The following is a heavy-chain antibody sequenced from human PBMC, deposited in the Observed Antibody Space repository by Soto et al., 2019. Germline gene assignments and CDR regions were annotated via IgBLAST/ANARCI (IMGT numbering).Heavy chain of an antibody. CDR2: INPNSGGT. CDR1: GYTFTGYY. Sequence: ASVKVSCKASGYTFTGYYMHWVRQAPGQGLEWMGWINPNSGGTNYAQKFQGRVTMNRDTSISTAYMELSRLRSDDTAVYYCARESSSSWYYYYGMDVWGQGTTVTVSS. D-gene: IGHD6-13*01. V-gene: IGHV1-2*02. CDR3: ARESSSSWYYYYGMDV. J-gene: IGHJ6*02.